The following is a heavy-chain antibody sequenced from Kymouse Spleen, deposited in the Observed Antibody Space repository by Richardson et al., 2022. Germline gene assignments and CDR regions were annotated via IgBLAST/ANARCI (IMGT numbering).Heavy chain of an antibody. CDR2: IYYSGST. J-gene: IGHJ3*02. CDR1: GGSISSSSYY. D-gene: IGHD2-8*01. V-gene: IGHV4-39*01. CDR3: ARRYCTNGVCGAVAGSSDAFDI. Sequence: QLQLQESGPGLVKPSETLSLTCTVSGGSISSSSYYWGWIRQPPGKGLEWIGSIYYSGSTYYNPSLKSRVTISVDTSKNQFSLKLSSVTAADTAVYYCARRYCTNGVCGAVAGSSDAFDIWGQGTMVTVSS.